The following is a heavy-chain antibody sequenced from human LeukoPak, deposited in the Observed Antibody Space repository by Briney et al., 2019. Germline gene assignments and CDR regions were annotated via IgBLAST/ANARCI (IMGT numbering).Heavy chain of an antibody. V-gene: IGHV3-21*01. Sequence: KAGGSPRLSCAASGFTFSSYSMNWVRQAPGKGLEWVSSISSSSSYIYYADSVKGRFTISRDNAKNSLYLQMNSLRAEDTAVYYCARAPPYDFWSGYYTEGYYYYGMDVWGQGTTVTVSS. CDR2: ISSSSSYI. CDR1: GFTFSSYS. D-gene: IGHD3-3*01. J-gene: IGHJ6*02. CDR3: ARAPPYDFWSGYYTEGYYYYGMDV.